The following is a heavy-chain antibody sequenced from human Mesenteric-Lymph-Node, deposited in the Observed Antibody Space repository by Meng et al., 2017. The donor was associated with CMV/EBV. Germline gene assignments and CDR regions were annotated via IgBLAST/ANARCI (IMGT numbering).Heavy chain of an antibody. Sequence: SETLSLTCTVSGGSISSGDYYWSWIRQPPGKGLEWIGYIYYSGSTYYNPSLKSRVTISVDTSKNQFSLKLSSVTAADTAVYYCARARIAAGGYGMDVWGQGTTVTVSS. J-gene: IGHJ6*02. D-gene: IGHD2-15*01. CDR1: GGSISSGDYY. V-gene: IGHV4-30-4*08. CDR2: IYYSGST. CDR3: ARARIAAGGYGMDV.